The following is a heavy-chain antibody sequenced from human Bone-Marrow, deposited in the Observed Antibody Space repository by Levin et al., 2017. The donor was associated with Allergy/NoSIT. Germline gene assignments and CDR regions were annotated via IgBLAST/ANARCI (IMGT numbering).Heavy chain of an antibody. J-gene: IGHJ5*01. CDR1: GFTFSSFA. V-gene: IGHV3-23*01. CDR3: AKDRFDSSWFDS. Sequence: GGSLRLSCAASGFTFSSFAMNWVRQAPGKGLEWVSYINIGGATTYYADSVNGRFTISRDNSKSTLYLQMSSLRAEDMAVYYCAKDRFDSSWFDSWGQGTLVTVSS. D-gene: IGHD3-22*01. CDR2: INIGGATT.